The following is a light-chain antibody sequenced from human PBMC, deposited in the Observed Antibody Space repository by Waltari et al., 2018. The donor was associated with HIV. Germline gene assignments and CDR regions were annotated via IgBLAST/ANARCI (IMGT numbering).Light chain of an antibody. CDR2: YAS. J-gene: IGKJ1*01. Sequence: EIVLTQSPDFQTVTPKAKVIITCRASQSIRSNLHWYQQKPDQSPKLVIKYASQSFSGVPPRFSGSGFGTDFTLTINSLEAEDAATYYCHQGVDLPPTFGQGTKVEIK. CDR3: HQGVDLPPT. CDR1: QSIRSN. V-gene: IGKV6-21*01.